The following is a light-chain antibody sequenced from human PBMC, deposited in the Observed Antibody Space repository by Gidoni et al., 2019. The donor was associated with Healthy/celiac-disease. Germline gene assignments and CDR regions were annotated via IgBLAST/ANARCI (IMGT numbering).Light chain of an antibody. V-gene: IGLV2-14*01. CDR2: DVS. Sequence: QSALTQPASVSGPPGQSITISCTGTSSDVGGYNYVSWYQQHPGKAPKLMISDVSNRPSGVSNRFSGSKSGNTASLTISGLQAEDEADYYCSSYTSSSTYVVFGGGTKLTVL. J-gene: IGLJ2*01. CDR1: SSDVGGYNY. CDR3: SSYTSSSTYVV.